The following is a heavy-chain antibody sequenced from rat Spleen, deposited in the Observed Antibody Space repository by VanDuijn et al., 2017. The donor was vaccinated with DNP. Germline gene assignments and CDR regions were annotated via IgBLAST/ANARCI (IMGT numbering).Heavy chain of an antibody. Sequence: EVQLQESGSGLVKPSQSLSLTCSVTDYSITSDYWGWIRKFPGNKMEWIGHINYSGRTSYNPSLTGRISITRDTSKNQFFLQLNSVTIEDTATYYCARWTRYFDYWGQGVMVTVSS. CDR2: INYSGRT. D-gene: IGHD1-7*01. CDR3: ARWTRYFDY. J-gene: IGHJ2*01. CDR1: DYSITSDY. V-gene: IGHV3-1*01.